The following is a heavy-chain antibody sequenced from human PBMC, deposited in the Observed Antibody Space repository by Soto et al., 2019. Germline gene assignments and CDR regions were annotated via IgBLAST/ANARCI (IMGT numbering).Heavy chain of an antibody. CDR1: GFSLTTSGVG. Sequence: QITLNQSGPTVVRPTETLTLTCRFSGFSLTTSGVGVGWIRQSPGTAPEGLALIYGADDKRYSAPLKSSPTITTDTSKNQVVLTGSHLDPTDTATYYCAHRVLRTVFGLVTTTAIYVDIWGQGTPVAVSS. CDR2: IYGADDK. V-gene: IGHV2-5*02. D-gene: IGHD3-3*01. CDR3: AHRVLRTVFGLVTTTAIYVDI. J-gene: IGHJ4*02.